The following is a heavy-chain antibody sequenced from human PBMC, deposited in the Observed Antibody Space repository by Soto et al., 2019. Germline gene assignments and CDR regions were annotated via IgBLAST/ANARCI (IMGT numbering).Heavy chain of an antibody. J-gene: IGHJ5*02. CDR2: IYYSGST. Sequence: QVPLQESGPGLVKPSETLSLTCTVSGGSVSSGSYYWSWIRQPPGKGLEWIGYIYYSGSTNYNPSLKRRVTISVDTSKNQCSLKLSSVTAADTAVYYCARGVPYSYGYVSWFDPWGQGTLVTVSS. CDR3: ARGVPYSYGYVSWFDP. CDR1: GGSVSSGSYY. D-gene: IGHD5-18*01. V-gene: IGHV4-61*01.